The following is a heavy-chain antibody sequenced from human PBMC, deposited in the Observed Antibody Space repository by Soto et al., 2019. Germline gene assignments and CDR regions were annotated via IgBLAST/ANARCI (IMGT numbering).Heavy chain of an antibody. CDR3: GREADFYCTNGVCHPSPFDY. D-gene: IGHD2-8*01. J-gene: IGHJ4*02. CDR2: INHSGST. CDR1: GGSFSGYY. Sequence: QVQLQQWGAGLLKPSETLSLTCAVYGGSFSGYYWSWIRPPPGKGLEWIGEINHSGSTNHHPSLKSRVTISVDTAKNQFARMRSSGTGADTAVYYCGREADFYCTNGVCHPSPFDYWGQGTLVTVSS. V-gene: IGHV4-34*01.